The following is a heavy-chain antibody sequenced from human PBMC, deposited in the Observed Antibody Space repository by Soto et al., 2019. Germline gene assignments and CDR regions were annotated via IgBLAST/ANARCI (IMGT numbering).Heavy chain of an antibody. J-gene: IGHJ6*02. V-gene: IGHV1-69*04. CDR3: AREIVVVVPAAIYYYYGMDV. Sequence: PSVKVSCKASGGTFSSYTISWVRQAPGQGLEWMGRIIPILGIANYAQKFQGRVTITADKSTSTAYMELSSLRSEDTAVYYCAREIVVVVPAAIYYYYGMDVWGQGTTVTVSS. D-gene: IGHD2-2*01. CDR2: IIPILGIA. CDR1: GGTFSSYT.